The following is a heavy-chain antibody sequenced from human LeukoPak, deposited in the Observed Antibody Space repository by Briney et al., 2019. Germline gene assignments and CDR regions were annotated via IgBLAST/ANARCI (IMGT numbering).Heavy chain of an antibody. D-gene: IGHD3-22*01. J-gene: IGHJ3*02. CDR3: ARDRVTMIVFAFDI. Sequence: ASVKVSCKASGYTFTGYYMHWVRQAPGQGLEWMGWINPNSGGTNYAQKFQGRVTMTRDTSISTAYMELSRLRSDDTAVYYCARDRVTMIVFAFDIWGQGTMVTVSS. CDR2: INPNSGGT. V-gene: IGHV1-2*02. CDR1: GYTFTGYY.